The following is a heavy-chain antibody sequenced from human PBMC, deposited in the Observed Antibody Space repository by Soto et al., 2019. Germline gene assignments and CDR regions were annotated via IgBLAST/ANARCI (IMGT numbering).Heavy chain of an antibody. CDR3: ARQRTTVVTQAYFDH. D-gene: IGHD2-21*02. CDR1: GESISSSSYY. Sequence: SETLSLTYIVSGESISSSSYYWGWIRQPAGKGLEWIGSIYYSGRTYYNPSFKSRVTISIDTSKNQFSLKLSSVTATDTAVYYCARQRTTVVTQAYFDHWGQGALVTVSS. J-gene: IGHJ4*02. CDR2: IYYSGRT. V-gene: IGHV4-39*01.